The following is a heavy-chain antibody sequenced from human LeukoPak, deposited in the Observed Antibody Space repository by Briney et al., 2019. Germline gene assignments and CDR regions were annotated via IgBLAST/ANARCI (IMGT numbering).Heavy chain of an antibody. CDR3: AILLIPAVVNFWTAYKEGFDY. Sequence: SETLSLTCAVSGSSLSSGYYWGWIRPSPGKGLEWIGNIYHSGDTYYNPSLKSRLTISGDTSKNQFSLTLTSVTAADTAVYYCAILLIPAVVNFWTAYKEGFDYWGQGTLVTVSS. V-gene: IGHV4-38-2*01. J-gene: IGHJ4*02. CDR1: GSSLSSGYY. CDR2: IYHSGDT. D-gene: IGHD3/OR15-3a*01.